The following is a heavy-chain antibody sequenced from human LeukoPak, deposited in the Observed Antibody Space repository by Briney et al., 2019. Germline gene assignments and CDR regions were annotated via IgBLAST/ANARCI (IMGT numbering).Heavy chain of an antibody. CDR3: MRDYMGWFDP. CDR2: ITNDGSST. V-gene: IGHV3-74*01. D-gene: IGHD3-10*01. CDR1: GLTFSSHW. Sequence: GGSLRLSCAASGLTFSSHWMHWVRQAPGKGLVWVSRITNDGSSTTYADSVKGRFTISRDTASNTMHLEMNNLRTEDTAVYYCMRDYMGWFDPWGQGTLVTVSS. J-gene: IGHJ5*02.